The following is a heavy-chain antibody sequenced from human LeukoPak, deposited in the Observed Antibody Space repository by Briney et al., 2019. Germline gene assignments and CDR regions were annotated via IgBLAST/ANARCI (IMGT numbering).Heavy chain of an antibody. J-gene: IGHJ4*02. V-gene: IGHV3-7*01. CDR2: LWPDGGVK. D-gene: IGHD4-17*01. CDR1: GFSYSSSY. CDR3: ARLFVAVTTFDY. Sequence: GGSPRLSCAACGFSYSSSYIRWVRQPPGKGLAWVATLWPDGGVKRYVDSVRDRFSISRDNAKNSLYLQMYSLGAEDTAVYYCARLFVAVTTFDYWGQGALVTVSS.